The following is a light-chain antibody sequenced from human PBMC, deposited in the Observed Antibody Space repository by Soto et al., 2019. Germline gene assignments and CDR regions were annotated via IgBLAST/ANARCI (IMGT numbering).Light chain of an antibody. J-gene: IGKJ4*01. CDR1: QDISTW. CDR3: QQANSFPLT. V-gene: IGKV1D-12*01. CDR2: AAS. Sequence: DIQMTQSPSSVSASVGDRVTITCRASQDISTWLAWYQQKPGKAPKLLIYAASSLQSEVPSRVSGSGVGTHFRLTISSLQPEDFATYYCQQANSFPLTVGGGTKVEI.